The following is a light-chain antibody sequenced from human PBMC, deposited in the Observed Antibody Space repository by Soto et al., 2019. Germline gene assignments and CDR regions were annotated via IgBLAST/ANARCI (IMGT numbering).Light chain of an antibody. CDR1: SSNIGAGYD. J-gene: IGLJ1*01. V-gene: IGLV1-40*01. CDR2: GNS. Sequence: QLVLTQPPSVSGAPGQRVTISCTGSSSNIGAGYDVHWYQQLPGTAPKLLIYGNSNRPSGVPDRFSGSKSGTSASLAITGLQAEDEAVYYCQSYDSSLSGYYVFGTGTKVTVL. CDR3: QSYDSSLSGYYV.